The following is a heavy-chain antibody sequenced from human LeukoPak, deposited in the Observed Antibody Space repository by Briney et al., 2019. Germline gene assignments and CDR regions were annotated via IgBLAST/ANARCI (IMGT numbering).Heavy chain of an antibody. CDR1: GGSISGSSYY. Sequence: PSETLSLTCTVSGGSISGSSYYWGWIRQPPGKGLEWIGSIYYSGSTYYNPSLKSRVTISVDTSKNQFSLKLSSVTAADTAVYYCARAGSGSDAFDIWGQGTMVTVSS. CDR2: IYYSGST. CDR3: ARAGSGSDAFDI. J-gene: IGHJ3*02. D-gene: IGHD1-26*01. V-gene: IGHV4-39*07.